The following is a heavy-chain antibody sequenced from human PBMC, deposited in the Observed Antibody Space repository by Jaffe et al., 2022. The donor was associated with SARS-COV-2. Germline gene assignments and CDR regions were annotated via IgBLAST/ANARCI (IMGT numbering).Heavy chain of an antibody. CDR2: IYTSGST. CDR1: GGSISSGSYY. CDR3: ARGGTGYDFLSYYYGMDV. J-gene: IGHJ6*02. Sequence: QVQLQESGPGLVKPSQTLSLTCTVSGGSISSGSYYWSWIRQPAGKGLEWIGRIYTSGSTNYNPSLKSRVTISVDTSKNQFSLKLSSVTAADTAVYYCARGGTGYDFLSYYYGMDVWGQGTTVTVSS. D-gene: IGHD3-3*01. V-gene: IGHV4-61*02.